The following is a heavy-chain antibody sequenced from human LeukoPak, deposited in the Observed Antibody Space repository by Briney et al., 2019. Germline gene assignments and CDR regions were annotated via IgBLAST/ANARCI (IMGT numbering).Heavy chain of an antibody. CDR3: ARGDSSSWYEEDYFDY. Sequence: SETLSLTCTVSGGSISSGDYYWSWIRQPPGKGLEWIGYIYYSGSTYYNPSLKSRVTISVDTSKNQFSLKLSSMTAADTAVYYCARGDSSSWYEEDYFDYWGQGTLVTVSS. J-gene: IGHJ4*02. CDR1: GGSISSGDYY. V-gene: IGHV4-30-4*01. CDR2: IYYSGST. D-gene: IGHD6-13*01.